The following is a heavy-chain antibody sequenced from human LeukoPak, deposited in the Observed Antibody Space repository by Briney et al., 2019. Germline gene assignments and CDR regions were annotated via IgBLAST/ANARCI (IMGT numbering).Heavy chain of an antibody. CDR3: AKGGASSPYTYIDV. D-gene: IGHD6-6*01. J-gene: IGHJ6*04. Sequence: GGSLGLSCAASGFTFSNHAMSWVRQAPGKGLEWVSVICDSGGSTYYADSVKGRFTISRDNSKKTLYLQMNSLRADDTAVYHCAKGGASSPYTYIDVWGKGTTVIVSS. CDR2: ICDSGGST. CDR1: GFTFSNHA. V-gene: IGHV3-23*01.